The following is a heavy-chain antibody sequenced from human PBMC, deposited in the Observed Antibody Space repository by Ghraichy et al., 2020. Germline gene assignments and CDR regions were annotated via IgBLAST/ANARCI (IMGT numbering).Heavy chain of an antibody. CDR1: GGSISSYY. CDR2: IYYSGST. J-gene: IGHJ6*02. CDR3: ARDVVPSATKYGLDV. D-gene: IGHD2-2*01. V-gene: IGHV4-59*01. Sequence: SETLSLTCTVSGGSISSYYWNWIRQPPGKGLEWIGYIYYSGSTNYNSSLKSRVTISVDPSKNQFSLKLNSVTAADTAVYYCARDVVPSATKYGLDVWGQGTTVTVSS.